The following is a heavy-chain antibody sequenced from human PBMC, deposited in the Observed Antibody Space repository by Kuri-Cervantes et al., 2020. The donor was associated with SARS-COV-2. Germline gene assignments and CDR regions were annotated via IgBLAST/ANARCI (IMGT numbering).Heavy chain of an antibody. V-gene: IGHV4-34*01. Sequence: SETLSLTCAVYRGSFSGYYWSWIRQPPGKGLEWIGEINHSGSTNYNPSLKSRVTISVDTSKNQFSLKLSSVTAADTAVYYCARVKYYDSSGYLYWYFDLWGRGTRV. D-gene: IGHD3-22*01. J-gene: IGHJ2*01. CDR3: ARVKYYDSSGYLYWYFDL. CDR2: INHSGST. CDR1: RGSFSGYY.